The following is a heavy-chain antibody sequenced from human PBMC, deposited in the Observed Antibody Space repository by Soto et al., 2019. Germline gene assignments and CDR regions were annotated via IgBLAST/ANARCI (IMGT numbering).Heavy chain of an antibody. D-gene: IGHD6-19*01. CDR1: GFTFSAVY. J-gene: IGHJ4*02. CDR3: ARDRGAVTGPYFDY. Sequence: QVRLEESGGGLVKPGGSLRLSCAASGFTFSAVYMSWIRQAPNKGLEYISYISSSGTSANYADSVKGRFTISRDNAKNSLYLQMNSLRAEDTAVYYCARDRGAVTGPYFDYWGQGALVTVSS. CDR2: ISSSGTSA. V-gene: IGHV3-11*05.